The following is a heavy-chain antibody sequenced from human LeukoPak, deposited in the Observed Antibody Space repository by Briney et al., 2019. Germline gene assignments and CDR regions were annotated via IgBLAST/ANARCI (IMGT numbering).Heavy chain of an antibody. CDR2: TYYRSKWYN. Sequence: SQTLSLTCAISGDSVSSNSAAWNWIRQSPSRGLEWLGRTYYRSKWYNDYAVSVKSRITINPDTSKNQFSLQLNSVTPEDTAMYYCAREDNWGYDYVPLFDYWGQGTLVTVSS. CDR3: AREDNWGYDYVPLFDY. D-gene: IGHD5-12*01. CDR1: GDSVSSNSAA. J-gene: IGHJ4*02. V-gene: IGHV6-1*01.